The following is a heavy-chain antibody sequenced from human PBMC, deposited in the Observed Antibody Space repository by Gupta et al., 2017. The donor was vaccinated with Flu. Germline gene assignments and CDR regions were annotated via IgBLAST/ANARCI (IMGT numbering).Heavy chain of an antibody. CDR3: AREKYCSTASCYRWFDP. CDR2: INPHSGGT. J-gene: IGHJ5*02. Sequence: QVQLVQSGADVRKPGASVKVSCKTAGYTFTGYYKHWVRQTPGQGLEWVGRINPHSGGTNYEQKFQGRVTMTRDTSTSTAYMELSRLRSDDTAVYYCAREKYCSTASCYRWFDPWGQGTLVTVSS. V-gene: IGHV1-2*06. D-gene: IGHD2-2*02. CDR1: GYTFTGYY.